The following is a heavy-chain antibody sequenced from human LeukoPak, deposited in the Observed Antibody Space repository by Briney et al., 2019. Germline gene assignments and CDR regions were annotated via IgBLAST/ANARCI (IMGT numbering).Heavy chain of an antibody. J-gene: IGHJ4*02. Sequence: GGSLRLSCAASGCTFNKHGMNWVRQPPGKGLEWVAGISPSGDITYYADPVKRVFTISGDNYKNTLFLEVVVLTAEDTAVYYCAKDDAWIRFGEWGQGTLVTVSS. V-gene: IGHV3-23*01. D-gene: IGHD3-10*01. CDR1: GCTFNKHG. CDR2: ISPSGDIT. CDR3: AKDDAWIRFGE.